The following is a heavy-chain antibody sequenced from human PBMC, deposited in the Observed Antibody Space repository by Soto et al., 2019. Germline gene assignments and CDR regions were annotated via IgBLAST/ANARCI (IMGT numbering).Heavy chain of an antibody. J-gene: IGHJ4*02. Sequence: GGSLRLCCAASGFTFSNFWMHWVRQAPGKGLVWVSRIYSDGSGTMYADSVKGRFTISRDNAKSTLFLQMNSLRAEDTAVYYCATLNSFGSDYWGRGTLVTVSS. D-gene: IGHD5-18*01. CDR3: ATLNSFGSDY. CDR1: GFTFSNFW. CDR2: IYSDGSGT. V-gene: IGHV3-74*03.